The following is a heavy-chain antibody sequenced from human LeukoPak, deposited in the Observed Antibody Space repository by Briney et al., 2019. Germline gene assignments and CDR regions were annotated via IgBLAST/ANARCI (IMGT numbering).Heavy chain of an antibody. Sequence: GGSLRLSCEASGFTFSSYSMSWVRQAPGKGLEWLSVVYSDDSAYYADSVMGRFTISRDNSKNTMYLQMNSLRAEDTALYYCTRDRGAASGYWGQGTLVTVSS. CDR3: TRDRGAASGY. CDR2: VYSDDSA. CDR1: GFTFSSYS. J-gene: IGHJ4*02. V-gene: IGHV3-53*01. D-gene: IGHD6-13*01.